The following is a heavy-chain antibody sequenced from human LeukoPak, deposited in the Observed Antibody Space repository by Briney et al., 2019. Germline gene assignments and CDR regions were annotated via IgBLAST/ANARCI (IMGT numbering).Heavy chain of an antibody. V-gene: IGHV4-59*08. Sequence: SETLSLTCTVSDDSINDYYWSWIRQPPGKGLEWIGYIDHRGDISYNPFLKSRVTMSVDTSKKQLSLNLNSVTAADTAVYYCARLTVTTLDPWGQGTLVTVSS. D-gene: IGHD4-17*01. CDR1: DDSINDYY. CDR3: ARLTVTTLDP. CDR2: IDHRGDI. J-gene: IGHJ5*02.